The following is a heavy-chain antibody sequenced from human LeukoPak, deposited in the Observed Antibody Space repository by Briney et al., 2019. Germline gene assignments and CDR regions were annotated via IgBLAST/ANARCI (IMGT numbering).Heavy chain of an antibody. V-gene: IGHV4-39*01. J-gene: IGHJ5*02. CDR1: GGSISSSSYY. Sequence: SETLSLTCTVSGGSISSSSYYWGWIRQPPGKGLEWIGSIYYSGSTYYNPSLKSRVTISVDTSKNQFSLKLSSVTAADTAVYYCARLWFGEYNWFDPWGQGTLVTVSS. CDR2: IYYSGST. CDR3: ARLWFGEYNWFDP. D-gene: IGHD3-10*01.